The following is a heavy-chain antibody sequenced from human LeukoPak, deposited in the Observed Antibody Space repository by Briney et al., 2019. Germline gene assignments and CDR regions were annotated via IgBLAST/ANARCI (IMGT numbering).Heavy chain of an antibody. CDR3: ARLGGNLVRFSGFDY. CDR2: ISSNSSYI. D-gene: IGHD3-10*01. J-gene: IGHJ4*02. CDR1: GFTFSSYS. Sequence: GGSLRLSCAASGFTFSSYSMNRVRQAPGKGLEWVSSISSNSSYIYYADSVKGRFTISRDNAKNSLYLQMNSLRAEDTAVYYCARLGGNLVRFSGFDYWGQGTLVTVSS. V-gene: IGHV3-21*01.